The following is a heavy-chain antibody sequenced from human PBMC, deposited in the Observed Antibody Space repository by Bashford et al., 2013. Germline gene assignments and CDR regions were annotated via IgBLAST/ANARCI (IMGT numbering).Heavy chain of an antibody. CDR3: ARQPLLLTHFDY. J-gene: IGHJ4*02. D-gene: IGHD2-21*02. CDR1: GGSFSGYY. Sequence: SSETLSLTCAVYGGSFSGYYWSWIRQPPGKGLEWIGEINHSGSTNYNPSLKSRVTISVDTSKNQFSLKLSSVTAADTAVYYCARQPLLLTHFDYWGQGNPGHRLL. V-gene: IGHV4-34*01. CDR2: INHSGST.